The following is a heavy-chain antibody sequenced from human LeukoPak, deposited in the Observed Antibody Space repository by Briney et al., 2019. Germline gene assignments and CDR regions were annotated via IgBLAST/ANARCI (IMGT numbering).Heavy chain of an antibody. CDR1: GGSFSGYY. V-gene: IGHV4-34*01. Sequence: SETLSLTCAVYGGSFSGYYWSWIRQPPGKGLEWVGEINHSGSTNYNPSLKSRVTISVDTSKNQFSLKLSSVTAADTAVYYCARSGRVLWSLNWFDPWGQGTLVTVSS. CDR3: ARSGRVLWSLNWFDP. D-gene: IGHD3-10*01. J-gene: IGHJ5*02. CDR2: INHSGST.